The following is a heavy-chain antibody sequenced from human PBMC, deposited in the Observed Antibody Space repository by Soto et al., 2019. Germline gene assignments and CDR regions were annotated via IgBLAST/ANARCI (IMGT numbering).Heavy chain of an antibody. CDR1: GFDFSSYG. Sequence: QMRLVESGGGVVQPGRSLRLSCAASGFDFSSYGMHWVRQTPGKGLEWVAVLGFDGGGRYYADSVKGRFTISRDNSKKMLYLQMDSLRVEDTALYYCAREPVGPDYAMDVWGQGTTVTVSS. CDR3: AREPVGPDYAMDV. V-gene: IGHV3-33*01. CDR2: LGFDGGGR. J-gene: IGHJ6*02. D-gene: IGHD1-26*01.